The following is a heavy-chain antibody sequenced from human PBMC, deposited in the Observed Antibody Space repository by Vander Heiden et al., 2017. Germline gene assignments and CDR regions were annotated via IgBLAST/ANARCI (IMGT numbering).Heavy chain of an antibody. CDR1: GFTFSSYE. CDR3: ARERQGYSYGPLDY. D-gene: IGHD5-18*01. J-gene: IGHJ4*02. V-gene: IGHV3-48*03. Sequence: EVQLVESGGGLVQPGGSLRLSCAASGFTFSSYEMNWVRQAPGKGLEWVSYISSGSGTAIYYADAGKGRFTISRDNAKNSLSLQMNSLRAEDTAVYYCARERQGYSYGPLDYWGQGTLVTVSS. CDR2: ISSGSGTAI.